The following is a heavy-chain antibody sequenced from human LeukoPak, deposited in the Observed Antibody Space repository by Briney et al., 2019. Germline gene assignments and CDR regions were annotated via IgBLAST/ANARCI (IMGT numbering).Heavy chain of an antibody. CDR2: IIPILGIA. J-gene: IGHJ4*02. D-gene: IGHD3-3*01. CDR1: GGTFSSYA. V-gene: IGHV1-69*04. Sequence: SVKVSCKASGGTFSSYAISWVRQAPGQGLEWMGRIIPILGIANYAQKFQGRVTITADKSTSTAYMELSSLRSEDTAVYYCARGRYYDFWSGLSTSQPPYYFDYWGQGTLVTVSS. CDR3: ARGRYYDFWSGLSTSQPPYYFDY.